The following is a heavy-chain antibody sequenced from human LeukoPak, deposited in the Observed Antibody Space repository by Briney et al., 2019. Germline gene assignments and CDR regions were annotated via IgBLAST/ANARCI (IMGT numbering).Heavy chain of an antibody. CDR1: GFSLSTSGMC. J-gene: IGHJ4*02. D-gene: IGHD6-6*01. Sequence: GSGPTLVNATQTLTLTCTFSGFSLSTSGMCVSWILQPPGKALEWLARIDWDDDKYYSTSLKTRLTISKDTSKNQVVLTMTNMDPVDTATYYCARISPRGGSSYYYFDYWGQGTLVTVSS. CDR2: IDWDDDK. V-gene: IGHV2-70*11. CDR3: ARISPRGGSSYYYFDY.